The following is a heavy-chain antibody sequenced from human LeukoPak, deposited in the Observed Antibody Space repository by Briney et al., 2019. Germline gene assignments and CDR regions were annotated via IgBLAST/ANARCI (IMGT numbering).Heavy chain of an antibody. CDR1: GFTFNSYG. J-gene: IGHJ4*02. Sequence: GGSLRLSCAASGFTFNSYGMSWVRQAPGKGLEWVSSISDDGRSTYYADSVKGRFTISKDNSKNTMYLQMNNLRAEDTAIYYCAKRVPYTSSSVYFDYWGQGTLVAVSS. D-gene: IGHD6-6*01. CDR3: AKRVPYTSSSVYFDY. CDR2: ISDDGRST. V-gene: IGHV3-23*01.